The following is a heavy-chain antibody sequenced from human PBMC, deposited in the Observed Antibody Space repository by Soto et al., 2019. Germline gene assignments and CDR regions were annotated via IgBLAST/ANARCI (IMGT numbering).Heavy chain of an antibody. Sequence: GGSLRLSCAASGFTFSSYAMSWVRQAPGKGLEWVSAISGSGGSTYYADSVKGRFTISRDNSKNTLYLQMNSLRAEDTAVYYCAKGDIVVVPAALGNWFDPWGQGTLVTVSS. D-gene: IGHD2-2*01. CDR1: GFTFSSYA. CDR2: ISGSGGST. V-gene: IGHV3-23*01. CDR3: AKGDIVVVPAALGNWFDP. J-gene: IGHJ5*02.